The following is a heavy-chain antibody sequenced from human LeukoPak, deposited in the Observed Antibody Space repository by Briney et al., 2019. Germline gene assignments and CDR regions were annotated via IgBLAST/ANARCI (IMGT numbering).Heavy chain of an antibody. CDR3: ARRPAMAGQFDY. CDR1: GGSFSGYY. Sequence: PSETLSLTCAVYGGSFSGYYWSWIRQPPGKGLEWIGEINHSGSTNYNPSLKSRVTISVDTSKNQFSLKLSSVTAADTAVYYCARRPAMAGQFDYWGQGTLVTVSS. D-gene: IGHD5-18*01. J-gene: IGHJ4*02. CDR2: INHSGST. V-gene: IGHV4-34*01.